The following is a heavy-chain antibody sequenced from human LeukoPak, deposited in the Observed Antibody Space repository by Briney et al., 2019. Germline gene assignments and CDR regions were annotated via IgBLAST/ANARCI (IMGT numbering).Heavy chain of an antibody. CDR1: GGSISSGGYS. D-gene: IGHD2-15*01. CDR3: ARGYCSGGSCYFAPYYYGMDD. J-gene: IGHJ6*04. CDR2: IYHSGST. V-gene: IGHV4-30-2*01. Sequence: PSETLSLTCAVSGGSISSGGYSWSWIRQPPGKGLEWIGYIYHSGSTYYNLSLKSRVTISVDRSKNQFSLKLSSVTAADTAVYYCARGYCSGGSCYFAPYYYGMDDWGKGTTVTVSS.